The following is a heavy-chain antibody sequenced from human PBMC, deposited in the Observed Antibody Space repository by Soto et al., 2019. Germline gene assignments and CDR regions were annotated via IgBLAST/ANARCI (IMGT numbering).Heavy chain of an antibody. CDR1: GYTFTSYG. J-gene: IGHJ5*02. CDR3: AXDAYYDSSGYHRSWFDP. V-gene: IGHV1-18*04. CDR2: ISAYNGNT. D-gene: IGHD3-22*01. Sequence: ASVKVSCKGSGYTFTSYGISWVRQAPGQGLEWMGWISAYNGNTNYAQKLQGRVTMTTDTSTSTAYMELRSLRSDDTAVYYCAXDAYYDSSGYHRSWFDPWGQGTLVTVSS.